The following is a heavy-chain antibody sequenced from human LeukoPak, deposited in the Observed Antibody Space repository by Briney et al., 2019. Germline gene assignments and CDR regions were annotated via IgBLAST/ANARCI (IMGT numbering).Heavy chain of an antibody. CDR1: GGTFSSYA. J-gene: IGHJ4*02. D-gene: IGHD3-9*01. V-gene: IGHV1-69*13. CDR3: ARGLGILTGYSPEFAY. Sequence: ASVKVSCKASGGTFSSYAISWVRQAPGQGLEWMGGIIPIFGTANYAQKFQGRVTITADESTSTAYMELSSLRSEDTAVYYCARGLGILTGYSPEFAYWGQGTLVTVSS. CDR2: IIPIFGTA.